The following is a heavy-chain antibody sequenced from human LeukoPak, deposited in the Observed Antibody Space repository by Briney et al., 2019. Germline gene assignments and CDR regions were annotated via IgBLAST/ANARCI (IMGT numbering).Heavy chain of an antibody. CDR3: ARDWLMGVTYDAFDI. CDR2: IKEDGSEK. Sequence: GGSLRLSCAASGFSFSSHWMSWVRQAPGKGLEWVANIKEDGSEKYYVDSVKGRFTISRDNAKNSLYLQMNSLRAEDTAVYYCARDWLMGVTYDAFDIWGQGTMVTVSS. V-gene: IGHV3-7*01. D-gene: IGHD3-10*01. CDR1: GFSFSSHW. J-gene: IGHJ3*02.